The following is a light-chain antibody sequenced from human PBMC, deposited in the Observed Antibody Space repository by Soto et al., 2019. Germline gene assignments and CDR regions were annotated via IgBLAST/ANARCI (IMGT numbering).Light chain of an antibody. V-gene: IGKV3-15*01. Sequence: EIVLTQSPDTLSVSPGERATLSCRATQSVSSNLAWYQQKPGQAPRLLIYGASTRATGIPARFSGSGSGTEFTLTISSLQSEDFAVYYCHHYNSWPYTFGQGTKVEIK. CDR2: GAS. CDR3: HHYNSWPYT. CDR1: QSVSSN. J-gene: IGKJ2*01.